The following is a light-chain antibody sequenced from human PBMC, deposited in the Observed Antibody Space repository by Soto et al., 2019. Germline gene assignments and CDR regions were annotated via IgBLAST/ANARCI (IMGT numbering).Light chain of an antibody. CDR2: SIN. V-gene: IGLV1-44*01. Sequence: QSVLTQPPSASATPGQTVTISCSGRYSNIGSNFVSWYQRLPGTAPKLLIYSINQWPSGVPDRFSGSKSGTSASLTISGLQSEDEADYFCSSWDDSLDGPVFGGGTKVTVL. CDR1: YSNIGSNF. J-gene: IGLJ3*02. CDR3: SSWDDSLDGPV.